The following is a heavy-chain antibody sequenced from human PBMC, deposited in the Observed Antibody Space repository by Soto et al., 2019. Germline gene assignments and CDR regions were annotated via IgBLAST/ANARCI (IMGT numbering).Heavy chain of an antibody. D-gene: IGHD1-7*01. J-gene: IGHJ3*02. CDR3: AGGIVTGTTLVDAFDI. Sequence: SLRLSCAASGFTFSSYSMNWVRQAPGKGLEWVSSISSSSSYIYYADSVKGRFTISRDNAKNSLYLQMNSLRAEDTAVYYCAGGIVTGTTLVDAFDIWGQGTMVTVSS. CDR2: ISSSSSYI. V-gene: IGHV3-21*01. CDR1: GFTFSSYS.